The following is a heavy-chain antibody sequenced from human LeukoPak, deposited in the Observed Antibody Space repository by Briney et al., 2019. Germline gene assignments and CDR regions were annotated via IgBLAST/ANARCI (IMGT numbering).Heavy chain of an antibody. CDR3: AKVTSSYNYFDY. V-gene: IGHV3-23*01. CDR2: FSGSGGRT. J-gene: IGHJ4*02. Sequence: GGSLRLSCTASGFTFSTYAMSWVRQAPGKGLEWVSTFSGSGGRTLYADPVKGRFVISRDNSKNTLYLQMNSLRAEDTAVYYCAKVTSSYNYFDYWGQGAPVTVS. D-gene: IGHD2-2*01. CDR1: GFTFSTYA.